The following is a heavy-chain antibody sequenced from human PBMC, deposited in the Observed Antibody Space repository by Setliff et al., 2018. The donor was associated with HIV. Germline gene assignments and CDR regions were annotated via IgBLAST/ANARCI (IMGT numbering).Heavy chain of an antibody. Sequence: GGSLRLSCAASGFTFSSHWMSWVRQAPGKGLEWVANIKQDESEEWYADSVKARFTISRDNTKNSLYLQINSLSAEDTAVYYCAREAYRLPWIDNWGQGTLVTVSS. CDR3: AREAYRLPWIDN. J-gene: IGHJ4*02. D-gene: IGHD1-1*01. CDR2: IKQDESEE. CDR1: GFTFSSHW. V-gene: IGHV3-7*03.